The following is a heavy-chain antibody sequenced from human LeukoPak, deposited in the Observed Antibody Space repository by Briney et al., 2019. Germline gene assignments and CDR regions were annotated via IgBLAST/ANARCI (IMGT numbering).Heavy chain of an antibody. CDR3: TTDTLGYCSSTSCYGSYYYYYYGMDV. D-gene: IGHD2-2*01. Sequence: GGSLRLSCAASGFTFSNAWMSWVRQAPGKGLEWVGRIKSKTDGGTTDYAAPVKGRFTISRDDSKTTLYLQMNSLKNEDTAVYYCTTDTLGYCSSTSCYGSYYYYYYGMDVWGKGTTVTVSS. CDR1: GFTFSNAW. CDR2: IKSKTDGGTT. J-gene: IGHJ6*04. V-gene: IGHV3-15*01.